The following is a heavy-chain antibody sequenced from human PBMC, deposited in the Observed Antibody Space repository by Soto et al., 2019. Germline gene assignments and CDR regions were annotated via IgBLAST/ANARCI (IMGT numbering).Heavy chain of an antibody. V-gene: IGHV4-34*01. CDR1: GGSFSGYY. Sequence: QVQLQQWGAGLLKPSETLSLTCAVYGGSFSGYYWSWIRQPPGKGLEWIGEINHSGSTNYNPSLKSRVSISVDTSKNQFSLNLSSVTAADTAVYYCARANRYCSGGSCYLDYWGQGTLVTVSS. D-gene: IGHD2-15*01. CDR3: ARANRYCSGGSCYLDY. J-gene: IGHJ4*02. CDR2: INHSGST.